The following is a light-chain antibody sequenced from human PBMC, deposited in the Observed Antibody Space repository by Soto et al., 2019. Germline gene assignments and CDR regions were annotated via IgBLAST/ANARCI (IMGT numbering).Light chain of an antibody. J-gene: IGKJ4*01. V-gene: IGKV1-9*01. CDR2: AAS. CDR3: QQLRSYPST. CDR1: QDISSY. Sequence: IQVTQSPSSLSASVGDRVTITCRASQDISSYLAWYQQKPGKAPTLLIYAASTLQSGVPSRFSGSGFGTDFTLTISSLQAEDFASYYCQQLRSYPSTLVGGTKVDIK.